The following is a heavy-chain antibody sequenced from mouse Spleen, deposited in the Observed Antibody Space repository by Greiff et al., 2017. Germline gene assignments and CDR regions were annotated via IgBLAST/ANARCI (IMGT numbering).Heavy chain of an antibody. CDR1: GLNIKDDY. Sequence: VQLQQSGAELVRPGASVKLSCTASGLNIKDDYMHWVKQRPEQGLEWIGWIDPENGDTEYASKFQGKATITADTSSNTAYLQLSSLTSEDTAVYYCTRYVDAMDYWGQGTSVTVSS. J-gene: IGHJ4*01. CDR3: TRYVDAMDY. V-gene: IGHV14-4*01. CDR2: IDPENGDT.